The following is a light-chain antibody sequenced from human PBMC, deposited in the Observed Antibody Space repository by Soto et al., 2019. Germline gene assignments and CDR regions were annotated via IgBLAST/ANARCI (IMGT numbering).Light chain of an antibody. J-gene: IGLJ2*01. CDR1: SSNIGAGYD. Sequence: QSVLTQPPSVSGAPGQMVTISCTGSSSNIGAGYDVHWYQQLPGTAPKLLISGNSNRPSGVPDRFSGSKSGTSASLAITGLQAEDEADYYCQSYDSSLSGPVFGGGTKVTVL. V-gene: IGLV1-40*01. CDR3: QSYDSSLSGPV. CDR2: GNS.